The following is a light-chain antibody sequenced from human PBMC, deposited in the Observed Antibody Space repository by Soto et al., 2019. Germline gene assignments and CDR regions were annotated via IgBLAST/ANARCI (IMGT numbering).Light chain of an antibody. CDR1: SSDVGGYNY. Sequence: QSVLTQPPSASGSPGQSVTISCTGTSSDVGGYNYVSWYQQHPGKAPKLMIYEVSKRPSGVPDRFSGSKSGNTASLTVSGLQAEDEADYFCSSYAGSYSYAFATGTKLTVL. V-gene: IGLV2-8*01. J-gene: IGLJ1*01. CDR2: EVS. CDR3: SSYAGSYSYA.